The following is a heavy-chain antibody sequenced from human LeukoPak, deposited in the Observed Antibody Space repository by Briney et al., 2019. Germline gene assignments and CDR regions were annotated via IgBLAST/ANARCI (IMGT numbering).Heavy chain of an antibody. D-gene: IGHD6-13*01. CDR1: GFTFNSYG. CDR3: AKDRPYTAASGTGNFDF. CDR2: IRYDGGNK. V-gene: IGHV3-30*02. Sequence: GGSLRLSCAASGFTFNSYGMHWVRQAPGKGLEWVAFIRYDGGNKFYADSVKGRFTISRDNSKNTIYLQMNSLRAKDTAVYYCAKDRPYTAASGTGNFDFWGQGTLVTVSS. J-gene: IGHJ4*02.